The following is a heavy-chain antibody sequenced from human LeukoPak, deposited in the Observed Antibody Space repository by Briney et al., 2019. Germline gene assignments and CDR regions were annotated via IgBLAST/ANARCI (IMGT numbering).Heavy chain of an antibody. V-gene: IGHV4-4*07. J-gene: IGHJ6*02. D-gene: IGHD5-18*01. Sequence: SETLSLTCSVSGDSISSYYWTWIRQPAGKELEWIGRIHTSGSNYNPSLKSRVTMSVDTSKNQFSLKLSSVTAADTAVYYCARERMSIQLWFGGYGMDVWGQGTTVTVSS. CDR1: GDSISSYY. CDR2: IHTSGS. CDR3: ARERMSIQLWFGGYGMDV.